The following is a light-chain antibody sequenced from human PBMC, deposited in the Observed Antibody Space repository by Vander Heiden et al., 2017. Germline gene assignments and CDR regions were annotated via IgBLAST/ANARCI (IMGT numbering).Light chain of an antibody. CDR1: SSNIGSNT. V-gene: IGLV1-44*01. J-gene: IGLJ2*01. Sequence: QSLLTQPPSASGTPGQRVSISCSGTSSNIGSNTVNWYQQLPGTAPKPLIYSNNQRPSGVPDRFSGSKSGTSASLAISGLQSEDEADYHCAAWDDSLIGVVFGGGTKLTVL. CDR2: SNN. CDR3: AAWDDSLIGVV.